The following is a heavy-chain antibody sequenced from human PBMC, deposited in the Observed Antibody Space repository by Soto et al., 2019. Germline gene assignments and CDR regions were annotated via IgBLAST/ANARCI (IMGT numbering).Heavy chain of an antibody. Sequence: QLQLQESGPGLVKPSETLSLTCTVSGGSISSSSYYWGWIRQPPGKGLEWIGSIYYSGSTYYNPSLKSRVTISVDTSTNQFSLKLSSVTAADTAVYYCARHLVPSKTYYYDSSGYGGPYYFDYWGQGTLVTVSS. CDR2: IYYSGST. V-gene: IGHV4-39*01. J-gene: IGHJ4*02. D-gene: IGHD3-22*01. CDR1: GGSISSSSYY. CDR3: ARHLVPSKTYYYDSSGYGGPYYFDY.